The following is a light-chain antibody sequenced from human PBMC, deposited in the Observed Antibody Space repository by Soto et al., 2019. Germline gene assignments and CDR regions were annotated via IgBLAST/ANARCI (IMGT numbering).Light chain of an antibody. CDR1: QSVSSN. Sequence: EIVMTQSPATLSVSPGERATLSCRASQSVSSNLACYQQKPGQAPRLLIYCASTRATGIPARFSGSGSGTEFTLTISSLQSEDFAVYYCQQYNNWPGTFGQGTKVEIK. V-gene: IGKV3-15*01. CDR3: QQYNNWPGT. CDR2: CAS. J-gene: IGKJ1*01.